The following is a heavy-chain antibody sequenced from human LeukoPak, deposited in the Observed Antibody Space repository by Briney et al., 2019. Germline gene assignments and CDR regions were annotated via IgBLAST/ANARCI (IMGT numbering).Heavy chain of an antibody. CDR2: INFGGST. Sequence: SETLSLTCTVSGGSISSSSYYWGWIRQPPGKGLEYIGCINFGGSTYYNPSLKSRVTISVDTSKNQFSLKLSSVTAADTAVYYCASVYYGSGSYILDNWFDPWGQGTLVTVSS. CDR1: GGSISSSSYY. D-gene: IGHD3-10*01. V-gene: IGHV4-39*07. CDR3: ASVYYGSGSYILDNWFDP. J-gene: IGHJ5*02.